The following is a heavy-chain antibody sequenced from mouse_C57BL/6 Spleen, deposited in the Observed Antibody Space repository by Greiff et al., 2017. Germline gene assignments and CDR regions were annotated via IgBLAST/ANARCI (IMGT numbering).Heavy chain of an antibody. D-gene: IGHD2-14*01. CDR1: GYSITSGYY. V-gene: IGHV3-6*01. J-gene: IGHJ2*01. Sequence: EESGPGLVKPSQSLSLTCSVTGYSITSGYYWNWIRQFPGNKLEWMGYISYDGSNNYNPSLKNRISITRDTSKNQFFLKLNSVTTEDTATYYCARMGYHYFDYWGQGTTLTVSS. CDR3: ARMGYHYFDY. CDR2: ISYDGSN.